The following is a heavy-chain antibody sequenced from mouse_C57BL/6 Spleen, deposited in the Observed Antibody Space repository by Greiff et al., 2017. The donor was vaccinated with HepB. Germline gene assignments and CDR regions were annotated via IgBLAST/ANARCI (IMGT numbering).Heavy chain of an antibody. Sequence: QVQLQQPGAELKPGASVKLSFTASGYTFTSYWMHWVKQRPGRGLEWIGRIDPNSGGTKYNEKFKSKATLTVDKPSSTAYMQLSSLTSEDSAVYYCAREGEYYATDYWGQGTSVTVSS. CDR3: AREGEYYATDY. CDR2: IDPNSGGT. V-gene: IGHV1-72*01. J-gene: IGHJ4*01. CDR1: GYTFTSYW.